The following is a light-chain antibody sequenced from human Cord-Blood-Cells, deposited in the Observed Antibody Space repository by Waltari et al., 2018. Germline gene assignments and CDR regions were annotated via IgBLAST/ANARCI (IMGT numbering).Light chain of an antibody. CDR1: TGGVTSGYY. J-gene: IGLJ3*02. V-gene: IGLV7-43*01. CDR3: LLYFGGAQV. CDR2: STS. Sequence: QTVVTQEPSLTVSPGGTVTLTCASSTGGVTSGYYPNGFQQKPGQAPMALSSSTSNKHSCSPARFSGSLRGGKAFLTLSGVQPEDEADDCCLLYFGGAQVFCVGTKLTVL.